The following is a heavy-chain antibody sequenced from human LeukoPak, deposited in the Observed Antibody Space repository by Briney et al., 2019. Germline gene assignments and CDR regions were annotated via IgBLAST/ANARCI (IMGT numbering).Heavy chain of an antibody. V-gene: IGHV3-30*03. CDR1: GFTFSSYG. D-gene: IGHD5-12*01. CDR2: ISYDGSNK. CDR3: ARGHGGYSGYMLDY. J-gene: IGHJ4*02. Sequence: GGSLRLSCAASGFTFSSYGMHWVRQAPGKGLEWVAVISYDGSNKYYADSVKGRFTISRDNSKNTLYLQMNSLRAEDTAVYYCARGHGGYSGYMLDYWGQGTLVTVSS.